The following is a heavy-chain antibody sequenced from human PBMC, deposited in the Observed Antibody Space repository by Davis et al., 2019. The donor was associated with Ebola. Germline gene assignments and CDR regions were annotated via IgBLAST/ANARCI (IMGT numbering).Heavy chain of an antibody. CDR3: ATYKYWSGGSTYFGGDK. V-gene: IGHV3-9*01. J-gene: IGHJ4*02. Sequence: SLKISCAASGFTFDDYAMHWVRQPPGKGLEWVSGISWNSASIGYAESVKGRFTISRDNSKNTLYLQMNSLRAEDTAVYYCATYKYWSGGSTYFGGDKWGQGTLVTVSS. CDR2: ISWNSASI. D-gene: IGHD2-15*01. CDR1: GFTFDDYA.